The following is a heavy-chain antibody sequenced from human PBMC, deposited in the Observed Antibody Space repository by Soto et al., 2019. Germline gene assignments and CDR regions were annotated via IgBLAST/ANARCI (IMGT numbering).Heavy chain of an antibody. J-gene: IGHJ4*02. CDR3: ARDPEDYYDSSGYYGFDY. CDR1: GYTFTSYG. CDR2: ISAYNGNT. V-gene: IGHV1-18*01. D-gene: IGHD3-22*01. Sequence: EASVKVSCKASGYTFTSYGISWVRQAPGQGLEWMGWISAYNGNTNYAQKLQGRVTMTTDTSTSTAYMELRSLRSDDTAVYYCARDPEDYYDSSGYYGFDYWGQGTLVTVSS.